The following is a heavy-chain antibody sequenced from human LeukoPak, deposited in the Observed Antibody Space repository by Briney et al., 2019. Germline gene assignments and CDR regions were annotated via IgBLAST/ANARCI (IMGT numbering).Heavy chain of an antibody. D-gene: IGHD4-17*01. CDR1: GGTFSSYA. V-gene: IGHV1-69*13. CDR2: IIPIFGTA. CDR3: ARETTTVTTVVVFDY. Sequence: SVKVSCKASGGTFSSYAIRWVRQAPGQGLAWMGGIIPIFGTANYAQKFQGRVTITADESTSTAYMELSSLRSEDTAVYYCARETTTVTTVVVFDYWGQGTLVTVSS. J-gene: IGHJ4*02.